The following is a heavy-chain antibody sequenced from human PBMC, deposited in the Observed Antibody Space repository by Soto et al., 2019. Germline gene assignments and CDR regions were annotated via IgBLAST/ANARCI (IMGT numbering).Heavy chain of an antibody. Sequence: QVQLVQSGAEVKKPGASVKVSCKASGYTFTSYYMHWVRQAPGQGLEWMGMINPSGGSTDYAQKFQGRVTMTRVTSTSTVYMALSSLRSEDTAVYYCARGTGTAAAYYYYYMVVWCQGTTVTVSS. V-gene: IGHV1-46*03. CDR3: ARGTGTAAAYYYYYMVV. D-gene: IGHD6-13*01. CDR1: GYTFTSYY. CDR2: INPSGGST. J-gene: IGHJ6*03.